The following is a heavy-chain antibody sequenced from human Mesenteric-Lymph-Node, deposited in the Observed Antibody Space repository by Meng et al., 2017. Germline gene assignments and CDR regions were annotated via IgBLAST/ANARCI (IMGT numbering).Heavy chain of an antibody. D-gene: IGHD2-21*02. V-gene: IGHV3-21*01. CDR2: ISSSSSYI. J-gene: IGHJ4*02. Sequence: GESLKISCAASGFTFSSYAMSWVRQAPGKGLEWVSSISSSSSYIYYADSVKGRFTISRDNAKNSLYLQMNSLRAEDTAVYYCARVTRVYCGGDCYYFDYWGQGTLVTVSS. CDR1: GFTFSSYA. CDR3: ARVTRVYCGGDCYYFDY.